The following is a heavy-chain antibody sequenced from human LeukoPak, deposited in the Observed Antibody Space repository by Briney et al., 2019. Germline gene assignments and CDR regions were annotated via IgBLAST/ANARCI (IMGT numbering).Heavy chain of an antibody. CDR2: IYYSGST. D-gene: IGHD3-10*01. Sequence: SETLSLTCTVSGGSISSYYWSWIRQPPGKGLEWIGYIYYSGSTNYNPSLKSRVTISVDTSKNQFSLKLSSVTAADTAVYYCARGRRLLLWFGAPQFDAFDIWGQGTMVIVSS. CDR3: ARGRRLLLWFGAPQFDAFDI. CDR1: GGSISSYY. J-gene: IGHJ3*02. V-gene: IGHV4-59*08.